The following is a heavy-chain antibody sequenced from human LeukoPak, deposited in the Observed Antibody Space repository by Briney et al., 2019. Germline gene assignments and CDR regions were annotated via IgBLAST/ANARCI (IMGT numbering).Heavy chain of an antibody. CDR1: GFTFDDYA. Sequence: GRSLRLSCAASGFTFDDYAMHWVRQAPGKGLEWVSGISWNSGSIGYADSVKGRFTISRDNAKNSLYLQMDSLRAEDTALYYCAKDLSPYSSGGMDVWGQGTTVTVSS. D-gene: IGHD6-19*01. J-gene: IGHJ6*02. CDR2: ISWNSGSI. V-gene: IGHV3-9*01. CDR3: AKDLSPYSSGGMDV.